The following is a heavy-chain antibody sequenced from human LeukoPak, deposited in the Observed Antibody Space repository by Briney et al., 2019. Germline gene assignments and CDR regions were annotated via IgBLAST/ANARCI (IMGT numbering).Heavy chain of an antibody. Sequence: GGSLRLSCAASGFTFSSYWMHWVRHAPGKGLVWVSRINSDGSSTTYADSVKGRFTISRDNAKNTLYLQMNSLRAEDTAVYFCARDYGRSRDYGMDVWGQGTTVTVSS. CDR3: ARDYGRSRDYGMDV. V-gene: IGHV3-74*01. J-gene: IGHJ6*02. CDR1: GFTFSSYW. D-gene: IGHD3-10*01. CDR2: INSDGSST.